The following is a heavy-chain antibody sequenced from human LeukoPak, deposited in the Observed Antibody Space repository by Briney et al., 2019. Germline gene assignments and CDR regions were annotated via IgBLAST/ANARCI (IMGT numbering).Heavy chain of an antibody. D-gene: IGHD3-9*01. V-gene: IGHV1-18*04. Sequence: ASVKVSCKASGYTFTGYYMHWVRQAPGQGLEWMGWISAYNGNTNYAQKLQGRVTMTTDTSTSTAYMELRSLRSDDTAVYYCARDQRYFDWLLVDYWGQGTLVTVSS. CDR3: ARDQRYFDWLLVDY. CDR2: ISAYNGNT. CDR1: GYTFTGYY. J-gene: IGHJ4*02.